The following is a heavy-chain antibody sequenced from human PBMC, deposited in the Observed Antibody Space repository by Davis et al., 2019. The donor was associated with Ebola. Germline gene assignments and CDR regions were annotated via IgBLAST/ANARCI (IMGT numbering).Heavy chain of an antibody. V-gene: IGHV4-59*01. CDR3: ARGQGESEVPAAKWVDYYYYMDV. CDR1: GGSISSYY. CDR2: IYYSGST. Sequence: PSETLSLTCTVSGGSISSYYWSWIRQPPGKGLEWIGYIYYSGSTNYNPSLKSRVTISVDTSKNQFSLKLSSVTAADTAVYYCARGQGESEVPAAKWVDYYYYMDVWGKGTTVTVSS. D-gene: IGHD2-2*01. J-gene: IGHJ6*03.